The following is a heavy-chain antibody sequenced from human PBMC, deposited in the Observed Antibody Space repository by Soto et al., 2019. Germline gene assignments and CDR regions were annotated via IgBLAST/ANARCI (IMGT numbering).Heavy chain of an antibody. D-gene: IGHD2-21*02. J-gene: IGHJ4*02. CDR1: GYTFTDYD. CDR3: EVTTGY. Sequence: QVQVVQSRAEVKKPGASVRVSCKTSGYTFTDYDINWVRQATGQGLEWMGWMSPDSGNAGYAQQFQGRVTMTRNTSISTDYMELSSLRSEDTAVYYCEVTTGYWGQGTMVTVSS. V-gene: IGHV1-8*01. CDR2: MSPDSGNA.